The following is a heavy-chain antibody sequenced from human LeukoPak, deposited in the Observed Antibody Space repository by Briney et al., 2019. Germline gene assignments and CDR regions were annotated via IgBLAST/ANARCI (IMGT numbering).Heavy chain of an antibody. Sequence: SETLSLTCTVSGGSISTYYWNSIRQPPGKGLEWIGYIYYSGSTIYNPSLKSRVTISLDTSKNQFSLKLSSVTAADTAVYYCARSTVTTFTFDSWGQGTLVTVSS. J-gene: IGHJ4*02. D-gene: IGHD4-17*01. CDR2: IYYSGST. V-gene: IGHV4-59*08. CDR3: ARSTVTTFTFDS. CDR1: GGSISTYY.